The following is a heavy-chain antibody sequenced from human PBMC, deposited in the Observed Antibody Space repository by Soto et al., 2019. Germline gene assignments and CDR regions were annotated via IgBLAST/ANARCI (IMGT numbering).Heavy chain of an antibody. Sequence: ASVKVSCKASGYTFTSYCISWVLQAPGQGLEWMGWISAYNGNTNYAQKLQGRVTMTTDTSTSTAYMELRSLRSDDTAVYYCARDQIVVITSSDAFDIWGQGTMVTVSS. J-gene: IGHJ3*02. V-gene: IGHV1-18*01. D-gene: IGHD3-22*01. CDR1: GYTFTSYC. CDR2: ISAYNGNT. CDR3: ARDQIVVITSSDAFDI.